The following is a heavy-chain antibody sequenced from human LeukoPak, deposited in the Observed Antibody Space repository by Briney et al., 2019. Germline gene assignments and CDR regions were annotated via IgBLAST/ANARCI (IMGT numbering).Heavy chain of an antibody. CDR3: ARRSVVVVPAATYAFDI. Sequence: GESLKISCKGSGYSFTSYWIGWVRQMPGKGLEWMGIIYPGDSDTRYSPSFQGQVTISADKSISTAYLQWSSLKASDTAMYCCARRSVVVVPAATYAFDIWGQGTMVTVSS. CDR1: GYSFTSYW. V-gene: IGHV5-51*01. J-gene: IGHJ3*02. CDR2: IYPGDSDT. D-gene: IGHD2-2*01.